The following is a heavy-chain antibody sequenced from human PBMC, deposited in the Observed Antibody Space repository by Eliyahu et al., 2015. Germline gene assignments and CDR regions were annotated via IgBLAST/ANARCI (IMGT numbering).Heavy chain of an antibody. Sequence: QLQLQESGPGLVKPSETLSLTCXVSGGSISSSXYYWGWIRQPPGKGLEWIGSIYYSGSTYYNPSLKSRVTISVDTSKNQFSLKLSSVTAADTAVYYCARRGRNWGVSRLKNAFDIWGQGTMVTVSS. D-gene: IGHD7-27*01. CDR2: IYYSGST. V-gene: IGHV4-39*01. CDR3: ARRGRNWGVSRLKNAFDI. J-gene: IGHJ3*02. CDR1: GGSISSSXYY.